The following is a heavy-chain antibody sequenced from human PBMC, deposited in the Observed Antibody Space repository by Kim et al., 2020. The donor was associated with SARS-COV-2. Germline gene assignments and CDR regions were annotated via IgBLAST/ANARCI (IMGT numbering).Heavy chain of an antibody. CDR2: IYYSGST. CDR1: GGSISSGDYY. V-gene: IGHV4-30-4*01. D-gene: IGHD3-22*01. J-gene: IGHJ6*02. CDR3: ASWYYYDSSGYPSDDGMDV. Sequence: SETLSLTCTVSGGSISSGDYYWSWIRQPPGKGLEWIGYIYYSGSTYYNPSLKSRVTISVDTSKNQFSLKLSSVTAADTAVYYCASWYYYDSSGYPSDDGMDVWGQGTPVTVSS.